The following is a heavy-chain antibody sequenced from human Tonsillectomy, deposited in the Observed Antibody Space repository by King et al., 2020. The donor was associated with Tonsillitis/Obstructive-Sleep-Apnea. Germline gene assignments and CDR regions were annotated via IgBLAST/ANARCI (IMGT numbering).Heavy chain of an antibody. CDR1: GLTFSSYG. D-gene: IGHD4-17*01. Sequence: VQLVESGGGVVQPGRSLRLSCAASGLTFSSYGMHWVRQAPGKGLDWVALTSYDGSIKYYSDSVKGRFTISRDNSNNTLYLQMNSLRAEDTAVYYCAKDEHGDYPDAFDIWGQGTMVTVSS. CDR2: TSYDGSIK. J-gene: IGHJ3*02. CDR3: AKDEHGDYPDAFDI. V-gene: IGHV3-30*18.